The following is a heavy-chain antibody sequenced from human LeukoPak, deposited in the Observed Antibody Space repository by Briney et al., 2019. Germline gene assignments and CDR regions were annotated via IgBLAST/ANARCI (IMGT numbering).Heavy chain of an antibody. CDR1: GLRFRSYA. CDR3: AKDLTPYGGDPFFDY. CDR2: LSGSGDST. D-gene: IGHD4-23*01. J-gene: IGHJ4*02. Sequence: GGSLRLSCAASGLRFRSYAMSWVRQAPGKGLEWVSALSGSGDSTYYADSVKGRFTISRDNSKNMLYLQMNSLRAEDTAVYYCAKDLTPYGGDPFFDYWGQGTLVTVSS. V-gene: IGHV3-23*01.